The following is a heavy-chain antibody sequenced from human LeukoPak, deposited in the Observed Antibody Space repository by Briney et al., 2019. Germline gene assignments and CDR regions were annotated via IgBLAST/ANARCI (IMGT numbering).Heavy chain of an antibody. CDR3: ARRYYYDSSGPGYYYYGMDV. D-gene: IGHD3-22*01. CDR2: ISAYNGNT. Sequence: ASVKVSCKASGYTFTSYGISWVRQAPGQGLEWMGWISAYNGNTNYAQKLQGRVTMTTDTSTSIAYMELRSLRSDDTAVYYCARRYYYDSSGPGYYYYGMDVWGQGTTVTVSS. J-gene: IGHJ6*02. CDR1: GYTFTSYG. V-gene: IGHV1-18*01.